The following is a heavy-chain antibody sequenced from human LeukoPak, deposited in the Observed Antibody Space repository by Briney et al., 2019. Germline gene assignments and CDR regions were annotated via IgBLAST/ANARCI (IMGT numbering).Heavy chain of an antibody. J-gene: IGHJ4*02. CDR2: IYHSGST. Sequence: SETLSLTCAVSGGSISSSNWWSWVRQPPGKGLEWIGEIYHSGSTNYNPSLKSRVTMSVDKSKNQFSLKLSSVTAADTAVYYCASRTGYSSTTPTDYWGQGTLVTVSS. CDR1: GGSISSSNW. V-gene: IGHV4-4*02. D-gene: IGHD6-13*01. CDR3: ASRTGYSSTTPTDY.